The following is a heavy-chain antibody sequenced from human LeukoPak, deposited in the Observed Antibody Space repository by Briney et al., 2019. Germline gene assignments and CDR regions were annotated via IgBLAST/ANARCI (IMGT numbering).Heavy chain of an antibody. CDR2: IRYDGSNK. D-gene: IGHD2-15*01. J-gene: IGHJ4*02. CDR1: GFTFSGSA. CDR3: AKDVSGELLGYCSGGSCPRGYFDY. Sequence: GGSLRLSCAASGFTFSGSAMHWVRQAPGKGLEWVAFIRYDGSNKYYADSVKGRFTISRDNSKNTLYLQMNSLRAEDTAVYYCAKDVSGELLGYCSGGSCPRGYFDYWGQGTLVTVSS. V-gene: IGHV3-30*02.